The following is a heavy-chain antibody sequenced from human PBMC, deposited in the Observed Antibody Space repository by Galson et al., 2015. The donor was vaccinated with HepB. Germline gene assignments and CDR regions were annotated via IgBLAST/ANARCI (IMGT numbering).Heavy chain of an antibody. CDR3: ASGDYDSSGYPGRFDP. CDR1: GFTFSDYY. CDR2: ISSSSSFT. Sequence: SLRLSCAASGFTFSDYYMSWIRQAPGKGLEWVSYISSSSSFTNYADSVKGRFTISRDNAKNSLYLHMNSLRAEDTAVYYCASGDYDSSGYPGRFDPWGLGTLVTVSS. D-gene: IGHD3-22*01. V-gene: IGHV3-11*06. J-gene: IGHJ5*02.